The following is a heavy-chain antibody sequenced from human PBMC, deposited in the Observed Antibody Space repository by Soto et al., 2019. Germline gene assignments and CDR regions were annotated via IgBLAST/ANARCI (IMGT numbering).Heavy chain of an antibody. D-gene: IGHD1-26*01. CDR3: ARDQGGSYDSWFVP. CDR2: ISSSSSYR. J-gene: IGHJ5*02. V-gene: IGHV3-21*01. CDR1: TFSTYS. Sequence: EVQLVESGGGLVKPGGSLRLSCAFTFSTYSLNWVRQAPGKGLEWVSSISSSSSYRKYADSVKGRFTNSRDNAKNSLYLQMNSLRAEDTAVYYWARDQGGSYDSWFVPWGQGTLVTVSS.